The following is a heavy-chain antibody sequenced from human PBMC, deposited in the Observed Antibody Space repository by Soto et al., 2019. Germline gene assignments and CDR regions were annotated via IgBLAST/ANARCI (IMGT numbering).Heavy chain of an antibody. CDR3: ARLKGYCSGGSCPAEVYYYYYYYMDV. Sequence: SETLSLTCTVPGGSISSSSYYWGWIRQPPGKGLEWIGSIYYSGSTYYNPSLKSRVTISVDTSKNQFSLKLSSVTAADTAVYYCARLKGYCSGGSCPAEVYYYYYYYMDVWGKGTTVTVSS. D-gene: IGHD2-15*01. V-gene: IGHV4-39*01. CDR2: IYYSGST. J-gene: IGHJ6*03. CDR1: GGSISSSSYY.